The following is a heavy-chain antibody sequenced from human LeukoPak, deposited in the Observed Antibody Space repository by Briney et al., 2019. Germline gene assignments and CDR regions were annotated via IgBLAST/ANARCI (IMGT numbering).Heavy chain of an antibody. CDR1: GGSISTSNYY. J-gene: IGHJ6*03. CDR2: IYTTGST. V-gene: IGHV4-61*05. Sequence: SETLSLTCTVSGGSISTSNYYWGWIRQPPGKGLEWIGRIYTTGSTNYNPSLTSRGPMSVVQSKNQFSLKLRSMTAADTAVYYCARGRGYSYGYLVYYYMDVWGKGTTVTVSS. D-gene: IGHD5-18*01. CDR3: ARGRGYSYGYLVYYYMDV.